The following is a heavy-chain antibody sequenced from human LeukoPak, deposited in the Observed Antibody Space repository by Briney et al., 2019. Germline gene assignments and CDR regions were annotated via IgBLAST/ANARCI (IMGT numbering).Heavy chain of an antibody. CDR1: GGSFSGYY. CDR3: ARRGAGMVRGVFFDY. V-gene: IGHV4-34*01. D-gene: IGHD3-10*01. Sequence: SETLSLTCAVYGGSFSGYYWSWIRQPPGKGLEWIGEINHSGSTNYNPSLKNRVTVPVDTSKNQFSLKLSSVTAADTAVYYCARRGAGMVRGVFFDYWGQGTLVTVSS. CDR2: INHSGST. J-gene: IGHJ4*02.